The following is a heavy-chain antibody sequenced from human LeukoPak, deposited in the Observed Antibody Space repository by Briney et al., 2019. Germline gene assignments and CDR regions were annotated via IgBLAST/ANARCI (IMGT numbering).Heavy chain of an antibody. J-gene: IGHJ4*02. D-gene: IGHD3-3*01. Sequence: PGGSLRLSCAASGFTFSSYGMHWVRQAPGKGLEWVAFIRYDGSNKYYADSVKGRFTISRDNSKNTLYLQMNSLRAEDTAVYHCAKEKPNVLRFLERVPLTDYWGQGTLVTVPS. CDR1: GFTFSSYG. V-gene: IGHV3-30*02. CDR2: IRYDGSNK. CDR3: AKEKPNVLRFLERVPLTDY.